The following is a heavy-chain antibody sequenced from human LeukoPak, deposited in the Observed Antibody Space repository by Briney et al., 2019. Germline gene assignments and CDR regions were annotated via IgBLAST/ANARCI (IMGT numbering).Heavy chain of an antibody. Sequence: GGSLRLSCAASGFTFNSYGMHWVRQAPGKGLEWVAVISFDGSNKFYADSMKGRFTISRDNSKNTLYLQMNSLRADDTATYYCARGFNYAFDYWGQGTLVTVSS. CDR2: ISFDGSNK. J-gene: IGHJ4*02. CDR1: GFTFNSYG. D-gene: IGHD2-2*01. CDR3: ARGFNYAFDY. V-gene: IGHV3-30*03.